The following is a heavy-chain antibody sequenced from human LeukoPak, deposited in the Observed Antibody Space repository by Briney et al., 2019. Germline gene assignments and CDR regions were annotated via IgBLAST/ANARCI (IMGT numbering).Heavy chain of an antibody. CDR2: IYPADSDT. CDR1: GYSFTTYW. D-gene: IGHD3-16*01. V-gene: IGHV5-51*01. J-gene: IGHJ5*02. Sequence: GESLKISCKGSGYSFTTYWIGRVRQMPGKGLEWMGIIYPADSDTRYSPSFQGQVTLSADKSISTAYLQWSSLKASDTAIYYCARLLTSGSNIRDWFDPWGQGTLVTVSS. CDR3: ARLLTSGSNIRDWFDP.